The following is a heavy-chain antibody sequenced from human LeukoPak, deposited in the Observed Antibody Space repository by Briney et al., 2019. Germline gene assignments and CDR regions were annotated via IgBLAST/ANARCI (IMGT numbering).Heavy chain of an antibody. Sequence: SETLSLTCAVYGGSFSGYYWSWIRQPPGKGLEWIGEINHSGSTNYNPSLKSRVTISVDTSKNQFSLKLSSVTAADTAVYYCARGPVRKYQLLYESVYYYYGMDVWGQGTTVTVSS. V-gene: IGHV4-34*01. J-gene: IGHJ6*02. D-gene: IGHD2-2*02. CDR3: ARGPVRKYQLLYESVYYYYGMDV. CDR1: GGSFSGYY. CDR2: INHSGST.